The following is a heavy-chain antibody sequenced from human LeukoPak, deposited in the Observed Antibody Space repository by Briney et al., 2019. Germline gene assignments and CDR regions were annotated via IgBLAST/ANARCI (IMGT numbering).Heavy chain of an antibody. D-gene: IGHD3-3*01. CDR3: ARDWSASYDFWSGKYYYYGMDV. J-gene: IGHJ6*02. V-gene: IGHV1-18*01. CDR2: ISAYNGNT. CDR1: GGTFSSYA. Sequence: ASVKVSCKASGGTFSSYAISWVRQAPGQGLEWMGWISAYNGNTNYAQKLQGRVTMTTDTSTSTAYMELRSLRSDDTAVYYCARDWSASYDFWSGKYYYYGMDVWGQGTTVTVSS.